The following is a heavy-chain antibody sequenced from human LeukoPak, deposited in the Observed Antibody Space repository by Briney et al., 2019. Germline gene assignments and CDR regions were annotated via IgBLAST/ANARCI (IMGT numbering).Heavy chain of an antibody. Sequence: GGSLRLSCAASGFTFSSYAMSWVRQAPGKGLEWVSAISGSGGSTYYADSVKARFTISRDNSKNTLYLQMNSLRAEDTAVYYCAKVTYDYGGNSGGFDYWGQGTLVTVSS. J-gene: IGHJ4*02. V-gene: IGHV3-23*01. CDR1: GFTFSSYA. CDR3: AKVTYDYGGNSGGFDY. CDR2: ISGSGGST. D-gene: IGHD4-23*01.